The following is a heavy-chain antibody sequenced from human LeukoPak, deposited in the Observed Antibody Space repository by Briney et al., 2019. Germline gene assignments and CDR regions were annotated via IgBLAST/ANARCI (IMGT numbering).Heavy chain of an antibody. J-gene: IGHJ4*02. D-gene: IGHD3-22*01. CDR2: IYYSGST. Sequence: SETLSLTCTVSGGSISSYYWSWIRQPPGKGLEWIGYIYYSGSTNYNPSLKSRVTISVDTSKNQFSPKLSSVTAADTAVYYCARSYDSSGYFVSPYYFDYWGQGTLVTVSS. V-gene: IGHV4-59*01. CDR1: GGSISSYY. CDR3: ARSYDSSGYFVSPYYFDY.